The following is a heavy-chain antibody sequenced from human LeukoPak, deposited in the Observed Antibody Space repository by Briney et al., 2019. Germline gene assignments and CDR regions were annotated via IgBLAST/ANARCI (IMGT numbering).Heavy chain of an antibody. CDR1: GGSISSGDYY. D-gene: IGHD3-22*01. Sequence: SQTLSLTCTVSGGSISSGDYYWSWIRQPPGKGLEWIGYIYYSGSTYYNPSLKSRVTIYVDTSKNQFSLKLSSVTAADTAVYYCARRLRYYDSSGYYYHAFDIWGQGTMVTVSS. CDR2: IYYSGST. V-gene: IGHV4-30-4*08. CDR3: ARRLRYYDSSGYYYHAFDI. J-gene: IGHJ3*02.